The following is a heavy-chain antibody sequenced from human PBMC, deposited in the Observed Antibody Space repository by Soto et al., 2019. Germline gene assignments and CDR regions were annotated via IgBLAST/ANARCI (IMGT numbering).Heavy chain of an antibody. CDR3: ARRGDILTGLDY. CDR1: GGSISSGDYY. D-gene: IGHD3-9*01. J-gene: IGHJ4*02. Sequence: QVQLQESGPGLVKPSQTLSLTCTVSGGSISSGDYYWSWIRQPPGKGREWIGYIYYSGSTYYNPSLKSRVTLSVDTSKNQFSRKLSSVTAADPAVYYCARRGDILTGLDYWGQGTLVTVSS. CDR2: IYYSGST. V-gene: IGHV4-30-4*01.